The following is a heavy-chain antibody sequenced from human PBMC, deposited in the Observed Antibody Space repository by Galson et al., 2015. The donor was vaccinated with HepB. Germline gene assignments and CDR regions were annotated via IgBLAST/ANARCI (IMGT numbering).Heavy chain of an antibody. CDR1: GFTFSYHG. V-gene: IGHV3-33*01. Sequence: SLRLSCAASGFTFSYHGMHWVRQAPGKGLEWVAVIWSDGRNEHYADSVKGRFTIPRDKSKNTLYLQMNSLRDDDTAVYYCARDLGGVDGDGLDVWGQGSAVTVSS. CDR3: ARDLGGVDGDGLDV. D-gene: IGHD5-24*01. J-gene: IGHJ6*02. CDR2: IWSDGRNE.